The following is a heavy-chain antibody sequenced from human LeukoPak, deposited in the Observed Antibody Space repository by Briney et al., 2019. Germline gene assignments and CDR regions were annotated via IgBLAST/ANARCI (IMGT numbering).Heavy chain of an antibody. CDR2: IYYSGST. D-gene: IGHD3-3*01. V-gene: IGHV4-59*01. CDR1: GGSISSYY. J-gene: IGHJ6*02. Sequence: SETLSLTCTVSGGSISSYYWSWIRQPPGKGLEWIGYIYYSGSTNYNPSLKSRVTISVDTSKNQFSLKLSSVTAADTAVYYCARDSPPLYDFWCGYNPSYYYGMDVWGQGTTVTVSS. CDR3: ARDSPPLYDFWCGYNPSYYYGMDV.